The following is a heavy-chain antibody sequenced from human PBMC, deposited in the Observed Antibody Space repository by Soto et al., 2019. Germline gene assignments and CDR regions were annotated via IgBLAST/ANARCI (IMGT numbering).Heavy chain of an antibody. J-gene: IGHJ4*02. V-gene: IGHV3-30*18. CDR2: ISYDGSNK. CDR3: AKGSSYDFWSGYYGY. CDR1: GFTFSSYG. D-gene: IGHD3-3*01. Sequence: ESGGGVVQPGRSLRLSCAASGFTFSSYGMHWVRQAPGKGLEWVAVISYDGSNKYYADSVKGRFTISRDNSKNTLYLQMNSLRAEDTAVYYCAKGSSYDFWSGYYGYWGQGTLVTVSS.